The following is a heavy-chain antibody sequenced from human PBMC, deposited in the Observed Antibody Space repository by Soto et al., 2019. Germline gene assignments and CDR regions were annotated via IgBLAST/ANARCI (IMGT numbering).Heavy chain of an antibody. V-gene: IGHV3-23*01. J-gene: IGHJ3*02. Sequence: GGSLRLSCAASGFTFSSYAMSWVRQAPGKGLEWVSAISGSDGSTYYADAVKGRFTISRDNSQNTLYLQMNSLIAEDTAVYDGARTANLYAFDNWGQGTMVTVSS. CDR2: ISGSDGST. D-gene: IGHD5-18*01. CDR1: GFTFSSYA. CDR3: ARTANLYAFDN.